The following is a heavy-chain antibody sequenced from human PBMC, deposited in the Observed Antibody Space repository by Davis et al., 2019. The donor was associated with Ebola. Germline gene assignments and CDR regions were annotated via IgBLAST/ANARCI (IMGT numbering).Heavy chain of an antibody. CDR3: ARGYSSSWFSHYYYMDV. J-gene: IGHJ6*03. Sequence: PSETLSLTCAVYGGSFSGYYWNWIRQPPGKGLEWIGEINHSGSTNYNPSLKSRVTISVDTSKNQFSLKLSSVTAADTAVYYCARGYSSSWFSHYYYMDVWGKGTTVTVSS. CDR2: INHSGST. D-gene: IGHD6-13*01. CDR1: GGSFSGYY. V-gene: IGHV4-34*01.